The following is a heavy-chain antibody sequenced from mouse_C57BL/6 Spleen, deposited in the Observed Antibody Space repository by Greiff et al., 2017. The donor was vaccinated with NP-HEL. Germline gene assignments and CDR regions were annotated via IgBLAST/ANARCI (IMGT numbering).Heavy chain of an antibody. CDR1: GYTLTSYW. CDR2: IHPNSGST. J-gene: IGHJ2*01. V-gene: IGHV1-64*01. CDR3: ARYDYDGDYFDY. D-gene: IGHD2-4*01. Sequence: QVQLQQPGAELVKPGASVKLSCKASGYTLTSYWMHWVKQRPGQGLEWIGMIHPNSGSTNYNEKFKSKATLTVDKSSSTAYMQLSSLTSEDSAVYYCARYDYDGDYFDYWGQGTTLTVSS.